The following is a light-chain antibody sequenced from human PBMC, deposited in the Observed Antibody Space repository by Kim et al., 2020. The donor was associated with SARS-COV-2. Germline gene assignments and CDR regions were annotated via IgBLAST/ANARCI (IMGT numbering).Light chain of an antibody. Sequence: GQSITISSTGTSSDVSGYNYVSWYQQHPGKAPKLMIYDVSNRPSGVSNRFSGSKSGNTASLTISGLQAEDEADYYCSSYTSSSDVVFGGGTQLTVL. J-gene: IGLJ2*01. V-gene: IGLV2-14*03. CDR3: SSYTSSSDVV. CDR2: DVS. CDR1: SSDVSGYNY.